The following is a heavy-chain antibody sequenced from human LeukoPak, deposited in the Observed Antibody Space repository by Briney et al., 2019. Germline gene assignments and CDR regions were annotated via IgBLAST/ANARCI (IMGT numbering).Heavy chain of an antibody. CDR2: IYPGGGST. CDR1: GYTFTSYY. CDR3: ARDTDFDC. J-gene: IGHJ4*02. Sequence: ASVKVSCKASGYTFTSYYILWARQAPGQGLEWMGIIYPGGGSTSYAQKFQGRVTMTRDMSTSTVYMELSSLRSEDTAVYYCARDTDFDCWGQGTLVTVSS. D-gene: IGHD2-8*02. V-gene: IGHV1-46*01.